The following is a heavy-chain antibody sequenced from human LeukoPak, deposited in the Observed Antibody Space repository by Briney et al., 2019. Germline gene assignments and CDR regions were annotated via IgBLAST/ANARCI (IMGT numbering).Heavy chain of an antibody. D-gene: IGHD5-18*01. Sequence: GGSLRLSCAGSGFTFSSYEMNWVRQAPGKGLEWVSYISSSGSTIYYADSVKGRFTISRDNAKNSLYLQMNDLRAEDTAVYYCARTAMGGYYFDYWGQGTLVTVSS. J-gene: IGHJ4*02. CDR3: ARTAMGGYYFDY. CDR2: ISSSGSTI. CDR1: GFTFSSYE. V-gene: IGHV3-48*03.